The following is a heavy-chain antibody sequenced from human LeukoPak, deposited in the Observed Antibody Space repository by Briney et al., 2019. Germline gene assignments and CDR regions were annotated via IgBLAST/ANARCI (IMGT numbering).Heavy chain of an antibody. CDR1: GFTFSSYG. Sequence: GGSLRLSCAASGFTFSSYGMHWVRQAPGKGLEWVAVISYDGSNKYYADSVKGRFTISRDNSKNTLYLQMNSLRAEDTAVYYCARALRGEGSGATGHYWGQGTLVSVSS. D-gene: IGHD3-10*01. J-gene: IGHJ4*02. CDR2: ISYDGSNK. V-gene: IGHV3-30*03. CDR3: ARALRGEGSGATGHY.